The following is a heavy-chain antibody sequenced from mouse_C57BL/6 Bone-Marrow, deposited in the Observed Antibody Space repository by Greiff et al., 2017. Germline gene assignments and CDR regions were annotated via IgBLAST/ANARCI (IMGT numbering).Heavy chain of an antibody. CDR3: ATTVAATRYFDY. CDR1: GYTFTSYW. D-gene: IGHD1-1*01. J-gene: IGHJ2*01. CDR2: IHPNSGST. V-gene: IGHV1-64*01. Sequence: QVQLKQPGAELVKPGASVKLSCKASGYTFTSYWMHWVKQRPGQGLEWIGMIHPNSGSTNYNEKFKSKATLTVDKSSSTAYMQLSSLTSEDSAVYYCATTVAATRYFDYWGQGTTLTVSS.